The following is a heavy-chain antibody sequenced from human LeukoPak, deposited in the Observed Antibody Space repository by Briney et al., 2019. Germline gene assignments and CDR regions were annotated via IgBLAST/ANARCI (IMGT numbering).Heavy chain of an antibody. CDR3: VRGEAITMIVVVITINY. CDR2: IKCDGSEK. V-gene: IGHV3-52*01. J-gene: IGHJ4*02. Sequence: GGSLRLTCPASALTFGSSWMHWVCQAQEKGLEWVADIKCDGSEKYYVDSVKGRLTIPRDKPKNSLYLQVNSLRAEDMTVYYCVRGEAITMIVVVITINYWGQGTLVTVSS. D-gene: IGHD3-22*01. CDR1: ALTFGSSW.